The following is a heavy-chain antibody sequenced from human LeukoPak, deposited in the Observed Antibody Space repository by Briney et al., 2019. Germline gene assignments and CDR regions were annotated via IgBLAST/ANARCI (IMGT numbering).Heavy chain of an antibody. CDR2: A. D-gene: IGHD3-9*01. Sequence: ANYAQKFQGRVTITADESTSTAYMELGRLRSDDTAVYYCARHYGNDILTESGFDPWGQGTLVTVSS. J-gene: IGHJ5*02. V-gene: IGHV1-69*01. CDR3: ARHYGNDILTESGFDP.